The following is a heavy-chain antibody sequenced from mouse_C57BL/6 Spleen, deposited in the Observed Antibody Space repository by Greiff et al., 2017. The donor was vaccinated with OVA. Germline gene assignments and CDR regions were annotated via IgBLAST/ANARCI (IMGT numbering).Heavy chain of an antibody. Sequence: VQLQQPGAELVKPGASVKLSCKASGYTFTSYWMQWVKQRPGRGLEWIGEIDPSDSYTNYNQKFKGKATLTVDTSSSTAYMQLSSLASEDSAVYCRTRTDCVSMDYWGQGTSVTVSS. CDR1: GYTFTSYW. V-gene: IGHV1-50*01. CDR2: IDPSDSYT. J-gene: IGHJ4*01. D-gene: IGHD2-4*01. CDR3: TRTDCVSMDY.